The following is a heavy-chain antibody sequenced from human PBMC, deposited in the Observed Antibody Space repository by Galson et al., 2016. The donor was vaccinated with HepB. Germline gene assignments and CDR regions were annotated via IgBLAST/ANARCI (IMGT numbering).Heavy chain of an antibody. CDR1: GFTVSSNY. J-gene: IGHJ4*02. Sequence: SLRLSCAVSGFTVSSNYMSWVRQAPGKGLEWVSAIYIGGITYYADSVKGRFTISRDNSKSTLYLQMNSLRVEDTAVYYCASGQTYDFWSASLGGYWGQGTLVIVSS. CDR3: ASGQTYDFWSASLGGY. CDR2: IYIGGIT. D-gene: IGHD3-3*01. V-gene: IGHV3-53*01.